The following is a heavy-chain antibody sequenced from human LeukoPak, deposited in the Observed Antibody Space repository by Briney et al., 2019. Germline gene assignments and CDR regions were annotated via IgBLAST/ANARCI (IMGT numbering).Heavy chain of an antibody. Sequence: SETLSLTCTVSGGSISSGGYYWSWIRQHPGKGLEWIGYIYYSGSTYYNPSLKSRVTISVDTSMNQFSLKLSSVTAADTAVYYCARMVPDMITFGVNYYYYGMDVWGQGTTVTVSS. CDR2: IYYSGST. J-gene: IGHJ6*02. V-gene: IGHV4-31*03. D-gene: IGHD3-16*01. CDR3: ARMVPDMITFGVNYYYYGMDV. CDR1: GGSISSGGYY.